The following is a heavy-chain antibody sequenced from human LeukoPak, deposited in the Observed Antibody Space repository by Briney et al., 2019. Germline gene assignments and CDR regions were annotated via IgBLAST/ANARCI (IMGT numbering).Heavy chain of an antibody. Sequence: GGSLRLSCAASGFTFDGYNFNWVRQAPGKGLEWVASISTSGRYINYAGSVRGRFTISRDNRKNLVFLQMNSLRVEDTATYYCARWLDGFTPLDFWGQGALVTVSS. CDR2: ISTSGRYI. CDR1: GFTFDGYN. D-gene: IGHD6-19*01. V-gene: IGHV3-21*04. CDR3: ARWLDGFTPLDF. J-gene: IGHJ4*02.